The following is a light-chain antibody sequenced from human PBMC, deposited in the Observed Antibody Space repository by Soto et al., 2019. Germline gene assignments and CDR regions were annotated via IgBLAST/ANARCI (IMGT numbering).Light chain of an antibody. J-gene: IGLJ2*01. Sequence: QSALTQPSSVSGSPGQSVTISCIGTNCDVGGYNFVSWYQQYPGKAPRLMIYDVSERPSGVPDRFSGSKSGNTASLTISWLQAEDEADYYCCSDAGNYVVFGGGTKVTVL. V-gene: IGLV2-11*01. CDR2: DVS. CDR1: NCDVGGYNF. CDR3: CSDAGNYVV.